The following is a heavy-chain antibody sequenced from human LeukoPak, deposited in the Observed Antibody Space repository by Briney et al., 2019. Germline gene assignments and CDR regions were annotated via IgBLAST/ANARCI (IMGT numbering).Heavy chain of an antibody. CDR1: GGSFSGYY. CDR3: ARCPDSSSWSKDSNWFDP. J-gene: IGHJ5*02. CDR2: INHGGST. V-gene: IGHV4-34*01. Sequence: AGTLSLTCAVYGGSFSGYYWGWFRQPPGKGLDGIGEINHGGSTNYNPSLKSRVTISVDTSKNQFSLKLSSVTAADTAVYYCARCPDSSSWSKDSNWFDPWGQGTLVTVSS. D-gene: IGHD6-13*01.